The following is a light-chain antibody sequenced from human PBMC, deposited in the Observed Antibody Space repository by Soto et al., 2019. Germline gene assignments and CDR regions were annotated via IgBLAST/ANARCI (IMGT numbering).Light chain of an antibody. CDR2: GAS. J-gene: IGKJ1*01. CDR1: QSVSSNY. V-gene: IGKV3-20*01. Sequence: EIVLTQSPGTLSSSPGERATLSCRASQSVSSNYLAWYQQKPGQAPRLLIYGASSRATGIPDRFSGSESGTDFTLAISTLEPEDFAVYFCQQYGSSPWTFGQGTKVEIK. CDR3: QQYGSSPWT.